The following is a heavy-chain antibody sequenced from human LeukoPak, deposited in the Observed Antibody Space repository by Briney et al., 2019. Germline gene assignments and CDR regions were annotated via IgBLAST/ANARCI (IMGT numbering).Heavy chain of an antibody. V-gene: IGHV4-59*01. CDR3: ARGGGFSAFDI. J-gene: IGHJ3*02. CDR1: GGSISNYY. D-gene: IGHD3-16*01. CDR2: IYYTGGT. Sequence: SETLSLTCTISGGSISNYYWSWIRQTPGKGLEWIGYIYYTGGTDYNPSLKSRVTISVDTSKNQFSLKLSSVTAADTAVYYCARGGGFSAFDIWGQGTMVTVSS.